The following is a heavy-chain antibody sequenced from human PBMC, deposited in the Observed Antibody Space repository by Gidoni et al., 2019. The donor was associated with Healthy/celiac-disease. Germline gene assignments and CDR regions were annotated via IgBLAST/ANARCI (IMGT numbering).Heavy chain of an antibody. CDR2: ISAYNGNT. V-gene: IGHV1-18*01. Sequence: QVQLVQSGAEVKKPGASVKVSCKASGYTFTSYGISWVRQAPGQGLEWMGWISAYNGNTNYAQKLQGRVTMTTDTSTSTAYMELRSLRSDDTAVYYCARDKRRELFHYYDSSGQPYYYGMDVWGQGTTVTVSS. D-gene: IGHD3-22*01. CDR3: ARDKRRELFHYYDSSGQPYYYGMDV. J-gene: IGHJ6*02. CDR1: GYTFTSYG.